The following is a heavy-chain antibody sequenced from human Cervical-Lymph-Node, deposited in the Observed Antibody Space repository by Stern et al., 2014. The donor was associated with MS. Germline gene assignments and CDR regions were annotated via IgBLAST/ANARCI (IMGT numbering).Heavy chain of an antibody. J-gene: IGHJ4*02. D-gene: IGHD3-22*01. CDR3: ARDLYYDSSGYYPTFDY. V-gene: IGHV1-18*04. Sequence: QVQLVQSGAEVKKPGASVKVSCKASGYTFTSYGISWVRQAPGQGLEWVGWISAYNGNTNYAQKLQGRVTMTTDTSTSTAYMELRSLRSDDTAVYYCARDLYYDSSGYYPTFDYWGQGTLVTVSS. CDR1: GYTFTSYG. CDR2: ISAYNGNT.